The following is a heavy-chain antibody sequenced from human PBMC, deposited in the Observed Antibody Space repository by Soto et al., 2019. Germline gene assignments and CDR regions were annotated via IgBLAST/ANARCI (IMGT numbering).Heavy chain of an antibody. CDR2: IDYYGST. J-gene: IGHJ4*02. Sequence: PSETLSLTCTVSGGSVSGYYWSWIRQPPGKRLEWIGYIDYYGSTNYNPSLKSRVTISVDTSKNQFSLKLSSVTAADTAVYYCARGGRNSGRGYWGRGTLVTVSS. D-gene: IGHD1-7*01. V-gene: IGHV4-59*02. CDR1: GGSVSGYY. CDR3: ARGGRNSGRGY.